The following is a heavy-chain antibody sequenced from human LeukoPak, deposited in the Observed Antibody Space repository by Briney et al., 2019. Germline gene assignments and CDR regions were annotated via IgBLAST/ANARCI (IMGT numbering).Heavy chain of an antibody. CDR1: GGSISSSSYY. V-gene: IGHV4-39*01. Sequence: PSETLSLTCTVSGGSISSSSYYWSWIRQPPGKGLEWIVSIYYSGSTYSNPSLKSRVTISVDTSKNQFSLELRSVTAADTAVYYCVRVGRVAVGYNWFDPWGQGTLVTVSS. CDR3: VRVGRVAVGYNWFDP. J-gene: IGHJ5*02. CDR2: IYYSGST. D-gene: IGHD2-15*01.